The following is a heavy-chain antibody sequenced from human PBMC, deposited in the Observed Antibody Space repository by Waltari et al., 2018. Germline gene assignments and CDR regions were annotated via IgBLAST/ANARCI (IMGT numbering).Heavy chain of an antibody. D-gene: IGHD3-22*01. CDR1: GFTFSDFY. J-gene: IGHJ6*02. CDR3: ARAGFDHQSSGYGMDV. V-gene: IGHV3-11*01. Sequence: QVQLVESGGRFVKPGGSLRLSCAASGFTFSDFYISWIRQVPGRGLEWVANMSSTREIIYYADSVRGRFTISRDNARKSLYLDMNSLRAEDTAVYYCARAGFDHQSSGYGMDVWGQGTTVTVSS. CDR2: MSSTREII.